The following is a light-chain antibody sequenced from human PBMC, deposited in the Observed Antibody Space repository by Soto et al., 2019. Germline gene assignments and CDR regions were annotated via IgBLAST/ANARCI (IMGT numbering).Light chain of an antibody. CDR3: MQGTHWPWT. Sequence: DVVMTQSPLSLPVTLGQPASISCRSSQSLIHSDGNTYLSWFQQRPGQSPRRLICEVSDRDSGVPERFTGSGSGTDFTLKISRVEAEDVGVYYCMQGTHWPWTFGQGTEVEIK. V-gene: IGKV2-30*02. CDR1: QSLIHSDGNTY. J-gene: IGKJ1*01. CDR2: EVS.